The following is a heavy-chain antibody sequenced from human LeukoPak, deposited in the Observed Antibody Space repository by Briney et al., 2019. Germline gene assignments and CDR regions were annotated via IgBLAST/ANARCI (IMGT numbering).Heavy chain of an antibody. CDR2: INTNTGNP. CDR1: GYTFTSYG. J-gene: IGHJ6*03. Sequence: ASVKVSCKASGYTFTSYGISWVRQAPGQGLEWMGWINTNTGNPTYAQGFTGRFVFSLDTSVSTAYLQISSLKAEDTAVYYCARDLRLAGEYYYYMDVWGKGTTVTVSS. V-gene: IGHV7-4-1*02. D-gene: IGHD6-19*01. CDR3: ARDLRLAGEYYYYMDV.